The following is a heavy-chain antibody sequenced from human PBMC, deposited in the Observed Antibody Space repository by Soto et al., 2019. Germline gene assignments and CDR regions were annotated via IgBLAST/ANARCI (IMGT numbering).Heavy chain of an antibody. CDR1: GFTFSSSG. J-gene: IGHJ4*02. CDR2: IVVGSGNT. CDR3: ARDPNSSPQDY. Sequence: QIQLVQFGPEVKKPGTPVKVSCKASGFTFSSSGIHWVRQARGQRLEWIGWIVVGSGNTNYAQKFQERVTMTTDTSTSTAYMELRSLRSDDTAVYYCARDPNSSPQDYWGQGTLVTVSS. V-gene: IGHV1-58*02. D-gene: IGHD6-13*01.